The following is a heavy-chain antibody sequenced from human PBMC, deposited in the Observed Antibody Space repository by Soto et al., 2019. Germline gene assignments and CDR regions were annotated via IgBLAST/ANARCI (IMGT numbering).Heavy chain of an antibody. CDR1: GYSFHNYG. CDR2: ISGPIGKT. V-gene: IGHV1-18*04. J-gene: IGHJ4*01. CDR3: ARGPPSGSFSLTPRY. D-gene: IGHD1-26*01. Sequence: GASVKVSCKASGYSFHNYGIIWVRQAPGQGLEWMGWISGPIGKTNYAQKFLGKVTMTTDTSTSTAYMELSTLTSDDTAIYYCARGPPSGSFSLTPRYWGQGTLVTVSS.